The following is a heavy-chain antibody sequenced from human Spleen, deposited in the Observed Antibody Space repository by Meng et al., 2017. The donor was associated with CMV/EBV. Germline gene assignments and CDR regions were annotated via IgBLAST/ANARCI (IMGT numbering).Heavy chain of an antibody. CDR3: AHTAPPGGYDAFDV. CDR2: VYWNDEK. Sequence: SGPTLVKPTQTLTLTCTFSGFSFSTNGVAVACIRQPPGKALEWLALVYWNDEKPYRPSLQSRLTITKDTSKNLVVLIMTNMEPVDTATYYCAHTAPPGGYDAFDVWGQGTMVTVSS. J-gene: IGHJ3*01. D-gene: IGHD2-8*02. V-gene: IGHV2-5*01. CDR1: GFSFSTNGVA.